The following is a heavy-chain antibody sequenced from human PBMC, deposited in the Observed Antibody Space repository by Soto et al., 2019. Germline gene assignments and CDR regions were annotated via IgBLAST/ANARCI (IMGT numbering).Heavy chain of an antibody. Sequence: RQHPGKEPEWIASIYDGGTTFYNPSLKSRITISVDTSNNQFSLKLTSVTAADTAVYFFARVHGMVVGGSVLAYWGHRTLVTVSP. CDR2: IYDGGTT. D-gene: IGHD3-10*01. J-gene: IGHJ1*01. V-gene: IGHV4-38-2*01. CDR3: ARVHGMVVGGSVLAY.